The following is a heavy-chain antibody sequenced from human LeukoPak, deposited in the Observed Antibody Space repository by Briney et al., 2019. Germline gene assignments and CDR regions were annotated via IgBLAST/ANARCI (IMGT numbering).Heavy chain of an antibody. J-gene: IGHJ4*02. V-gene: IGHV4-38-2*02. CDR1: GYSIRTNYY. D-gene: IGHD6-6*01. CDR3: ARGRGGAARLDC. CDR2: ISHSGTP. Sequence: KPSETLSLTCTVSGYSIRTNYYWGWIRQSPGKGLEWIGSISHSGTPYYNPSLRSRVTISADTSNNQFSLNLSSVTAADTAVYYCARGRGGAARLDCWGQGTLVTVSS.